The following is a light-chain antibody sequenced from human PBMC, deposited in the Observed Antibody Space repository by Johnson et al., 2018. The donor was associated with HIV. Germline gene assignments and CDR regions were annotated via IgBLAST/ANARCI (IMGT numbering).Light chain of an antibody. CDR3: GTWDSSLSGL. V-gene: IGLV1-51*01. CDR1: SSNIGNNY. CDR2: DNN. Sequence: QSVLTQPPSVSAAPGQKVTISCSGSSSNIGNNYVSWYQHLPGRAPKLLIYDNNKRPSGIPDRFSGSKSGTSATLGITGLQTGDEADYYCGTWDSSLSGLFGTGPKVTGL. J-gene: IGLJ1*01.